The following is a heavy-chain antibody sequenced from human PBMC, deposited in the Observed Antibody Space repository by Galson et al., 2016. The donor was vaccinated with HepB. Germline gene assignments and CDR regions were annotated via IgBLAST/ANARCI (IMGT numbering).Heavy chain of an antibody. V-gene: IGHV3-30*18. J-gene: IGHJ4*02. CDR1: GFTFSNYG. CDR2: DSMDGRRK. CDR3: AKRHEYCPAVGCSVDY. D-gene: IGHD2/OR15-2a*01. Sequence: SLRLSCAASGFTFSNYGMHWVRQAPGKGLEWVAADSMDGRRKFYADSVKGRFTISRDNSNNMLVQQMSSLRADDTAVYYCAKRHEYCPAVGCSVDYWGQGTLVSVSS.